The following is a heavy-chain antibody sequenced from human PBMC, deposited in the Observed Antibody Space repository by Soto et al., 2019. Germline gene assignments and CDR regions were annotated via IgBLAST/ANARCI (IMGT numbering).Heavy chain of an antibody. Sequence: ASVKVSCKASGYTFTSYAMHWVRQAPGQRLEWMGWINAGNGNTKYSQKFQGRVTITTDKSTSTAYMELSSLRSEDTAVYYCASFGRDILTGYYPYYYYGMDVWGQGTTVTVSS. J-gene: IGHJ6*02. D-gene: IGHD3-9*01. CDR3: ASFGRDILTGYYPYYYYGMDV. CDR2: INAGNGNT. V-gene: IGHV1-3*01. CDR1: GYTFTSYA.